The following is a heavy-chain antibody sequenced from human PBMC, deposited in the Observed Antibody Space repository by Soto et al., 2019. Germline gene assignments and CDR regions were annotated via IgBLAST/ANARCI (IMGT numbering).Heavy chain of an antibody. J-gene: IGHJ6*04. Sequence: AFVKVYCKAAGYAFTGYYMHLVRQALRQRLEVMGWTQHNCGVTNYAQKFQGRVTMTRDTSIRTAHTELRRLSSDDMVLYSCTIVNYDFMSGYCPHYYVMDVWGNGTKVTLSS. CDR3: TIVNYDFMSGYCPHYYVMDV. CDR2: TQHNCGVT. V-gene: IGHV1-2*02. D-gene: IGHD3-9*01. CDR1: GYAFTGYY.